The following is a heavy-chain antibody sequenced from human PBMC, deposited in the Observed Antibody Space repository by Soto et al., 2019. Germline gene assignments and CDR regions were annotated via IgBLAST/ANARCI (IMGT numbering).Heavy chain of an antibody. CDR1: GYTFTSYG. CDR2: ISANNGNT. J-gene: IGHJ4*02. V-gene: IGHV1-18*01. CDR3: XXXXXXXXXDY. Sequence: QVQLVQSGAEVKKPGASVKVSCKASGYTFTSYGISWVRQAPGQGLEWMGWISANNGNTNYAQKLQGRVTRTTDTTTSTAYMELRSLXSGXXXXXXXXXXXXXXXXDYWGQGTLVTVSS.